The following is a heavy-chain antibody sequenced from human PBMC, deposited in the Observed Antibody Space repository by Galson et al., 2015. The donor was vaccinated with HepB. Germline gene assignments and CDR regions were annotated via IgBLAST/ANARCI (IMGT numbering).Heavy chain of an antibody. Sequence: SVKVSCKASGYTFTSYYMHWVRQAPGQGLEWMGIINPSGGSTSYAQKFQGRVTMTRDTSTSTVYMELSSLRSEDTAVYYCARDPPKYYYDSSGYNGDYWGQGTLVTVSS. D-gene: IGHD3-22*01. CDR3: ARDPPKYYYDSSGYNGDY. J-gene: IGHJ4*02. V-gene: IGHV1-46*01. CDR1: GYTFTSYY. CDR2: INPSGGST.